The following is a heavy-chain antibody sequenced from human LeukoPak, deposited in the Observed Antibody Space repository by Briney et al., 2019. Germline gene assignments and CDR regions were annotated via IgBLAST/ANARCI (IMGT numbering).Heavy chain of an antibody. CDR1: GGSISSYY. J-gene: IGHJ6*03. Sequence: SETLSLTCTVSGGSISSYYWSWIRQPAGKGLEWIGRIYTSGSTNYNPSLKSRVTMSVDTSKNQFSLKLSSVTAADTAVYYCARGGSIAARPRYYYYMDVWGKGTTVTVSS. CDR3: ARGGSIAARPRYYYYMDV. V-gene: IGHV4-4*07. CDR2: IYTSGST. D-gene: IGHD6-6*01.